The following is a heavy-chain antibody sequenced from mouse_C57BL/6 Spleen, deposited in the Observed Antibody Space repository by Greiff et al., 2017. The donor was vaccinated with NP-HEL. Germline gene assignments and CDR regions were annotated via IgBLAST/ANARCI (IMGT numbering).Heavy chain of an antibody. CDR2: IYPGSGST. Sequence: QVQLQQPGAELVKPGASVKMSCKASGYTFTSYWITWVKQRPGQGLEWIGDIYPGSGSTNYNEKFKSKATLTVDTSSSTAYMQLSSLTSEDSAVYYWARKGYGSSYSDYAMDDWGQGTSGTVAS. CDR3: ARKGYGSSYSDYAMDD. J-gene: IGHJ4*01. CDR1: GYTFTSYW. V-gene: IGHV1-55*01. D-gene: IGHD1-1*02.